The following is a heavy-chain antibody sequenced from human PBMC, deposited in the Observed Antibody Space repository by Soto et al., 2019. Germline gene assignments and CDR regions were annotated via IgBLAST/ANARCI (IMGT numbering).Heavy chain of an antibody. Sequence: PSETLSLTCAVYGGSFSGYYWSWIRQPPGKGLEWIGEINHSGSTNYNPSLKSRVTISVDTSKNQFSLKLSSVTAADTAVYYCARSSRGYSRRNWFDPWGRGTLVTVSS. J-gene: IGHJ5*02. CDR2: INHSGST. CDR1: GGSFSGYY. D-gene: IGHD5-18*01. V-gene: IGHV4-34*01. CDR3: ARSSRGYSRRNWFDP.